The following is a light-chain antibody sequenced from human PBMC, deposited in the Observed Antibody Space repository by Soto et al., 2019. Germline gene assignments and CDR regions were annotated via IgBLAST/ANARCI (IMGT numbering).Light chain of an antibody. CDR1: QSVSSN. CDR2: GAS. Sequence: EIVMTQSPATLSVSPGERATLSCRASQSVSSNLAWYQQKPGQAPRLLIYGASTRATGIPARFSGSGSGTEFTLTISSLRAEVFAVSYCQQYNNWPLTFGGGTKVEIK. V-gene: IGKV3-15*01. CDR3: QQYNNWPLT. J-gene: IGKJ4*02.